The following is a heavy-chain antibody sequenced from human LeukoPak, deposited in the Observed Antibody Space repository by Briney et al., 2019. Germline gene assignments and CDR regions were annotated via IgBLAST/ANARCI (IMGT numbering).Heavy chain of an antibody. CDR2: ISSISGHI. CDR1: GFTFSSYS. V-gene: IGHV3-21*06. J-gene: IGHJ4*02. CDR3: ARLFRAGGDY. D-gene: IGHD2-21*01. Sequence: PGGSLRLSCAASGFTFSSYSMNWVRQAPGKGLEWVSSISSISGHIYYADSVKGRFTISRDNAKNSLYLQMNSLRDEDTAVYYCARLFRAGGDYWGQGTLVTVSS.